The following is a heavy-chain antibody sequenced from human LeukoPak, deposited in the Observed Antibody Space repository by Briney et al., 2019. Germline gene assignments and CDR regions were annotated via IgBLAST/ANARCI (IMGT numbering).Heavy chain of an antibody. V-gene: IGHV4-61*02. CDR3: TRTLGYYDSSGYSDFDY. J-gene: IGHJ4*02. Sequence: TPSLTCTVSGGSVSSGSYYWSWIRPPAGKGLEWIGRIYASGSTNYNPSLKSRVTISLDTSKNQFSLKLSSVTAADTAVYYCTRTLGYYDSSGYSDFDYWGQGTLVTVSS. D-gene: IGHD3-22*01. CDR1: GGSVSSGSYY. CDR2: IYASGST.